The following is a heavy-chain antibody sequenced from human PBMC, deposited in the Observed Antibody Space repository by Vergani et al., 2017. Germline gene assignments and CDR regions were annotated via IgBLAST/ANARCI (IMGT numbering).Heavy chain of an antibody. V-gene: IGHV4-34*01. CDR1: GGSFSGYY. Sequence: QVQLQQWGAGLLKPSETLSLTCAVYGGSFSGYYWSWIRQPPGKGLEWIGEINHSGSTNYNPSLKSRVTISVDTSKNQFSLKLSSVTAADTAVYYCASDQPGTTRFDYWGQGTLVTVSS. CDR3: ASDQPGTTRFDY. D-gene: IGHD1-7*01. J-gene: IGHJ4*02. CDR2: INHSGST.